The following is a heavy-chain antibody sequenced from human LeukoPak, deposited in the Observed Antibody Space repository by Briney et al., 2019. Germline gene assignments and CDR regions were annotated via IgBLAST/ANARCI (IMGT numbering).Heavy chain of an antibody. CDR2: INHSGST. CDR1: GGSFSGYY. CDR3: ARRRRLRYNDY. J-gene: IGHJ4*02. V-gene: IGHV4-34*01. Sequence: SETLSLTCAVYGGSFSGYYWSWIRQPPGKGLEWIGEINHSGSTNYNPSLKSRVTISIDTSKNQFSLKLSSVTAADTAVYYCARRRRLRYNDYWGQGTLVTVSS. D-gene: IGHD5-12*01.